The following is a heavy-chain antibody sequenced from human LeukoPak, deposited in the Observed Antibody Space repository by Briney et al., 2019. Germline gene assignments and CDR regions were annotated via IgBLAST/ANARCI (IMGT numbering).Heavy chain of an antibody. CDR2: ISSSNSYI. D-gene: IGHD3-16*02. CDR3: ARDLLGYNYYYMDV. CDR1: GFTFSSYN. J-gene: IGHJ6*03. Sequence: GGSLRLSCAASGFTFSSYNTNWVRQAPGKGLEWVSSISSSNSYIYYADSVKGRFTISRDNAKNSLYLQMNSLRAEDTAVYYCARDLLGYNYYYMDVWGKGTTVTVSS. V-gene: IGHV3-21*01.